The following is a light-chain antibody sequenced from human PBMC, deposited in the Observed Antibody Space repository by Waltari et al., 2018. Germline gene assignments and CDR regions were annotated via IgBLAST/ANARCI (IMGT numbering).Light chain of an antibody. CDR3: QQSFSSPWT. CDR2: AAS. CDR1: QNIRTY. V-gene: IGKV1-39*01. J-gene: IGKJ1*01. Sequence: DIQMTQSPSSLSASVGDTVTVTCRASQNIRTYLNWYQQKPAKAPKLLIYAASTLQRGVPSRFRGSASGTEFTLTVTNLQPDDFATYFCQQSFSSPWTFGQGTTVNI.